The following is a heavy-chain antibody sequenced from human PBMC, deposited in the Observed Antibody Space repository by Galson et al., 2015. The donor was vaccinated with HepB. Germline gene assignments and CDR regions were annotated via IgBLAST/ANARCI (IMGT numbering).Heavy chain of an antibody. CDR1: GFTFSSYW. CDR3: ARDLAAAGTSFSFYVREALRGAFDI. V-gene: IGHV3-7*03. CDR2: IKQDGSEK. J-gene: IGHJ3*02. Sequence: SLRLSCAASGFTFSSYWMSWVRQAPGKGLEWVANIKQDGSEKYYVDSVKGRFTISRDNAKNSLYLQMNSLRAEDTAVYYCARDLAAAGTSFSFYVREALRGAFDIWGQGTMVTVSS. D-gene: IGHD6-13*01.